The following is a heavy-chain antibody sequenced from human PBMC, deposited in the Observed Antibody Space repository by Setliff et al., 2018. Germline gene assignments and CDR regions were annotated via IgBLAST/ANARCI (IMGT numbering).Heavy chain of an antibody. CDR2: INHSGST. CDR1: GGSFSGYY. D-gene: IGHD3-16*02. Sequence: SETLSLTCAVYGGSFSGYYWSWIRQPPGKGLEWIGEINHSGSTNYNPSLKSRVTISVDTSKNQFSLKLSSVTAADTAVYYCARGGLDEGWGSYRFEGYYYYGMDVWGQGTTVTVSS. CDR3: ARGGLDEGWGSYRFEGYYYYGMDV. V-gene: IGHV4-34*01. J-gene: IGHJ6*02.